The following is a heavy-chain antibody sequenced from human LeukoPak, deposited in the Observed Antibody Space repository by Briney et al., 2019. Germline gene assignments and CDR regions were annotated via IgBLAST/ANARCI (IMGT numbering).Heavy chain of an antibody. Sequence: ASVKVSCKASGGTFSSYAISWVRQAPGQGLEWMGGIIPIFGTANYAQKFQGRVTITADESTSTAYMELSSLRSEDTAVYYCARVEVHPRRYFYYMDVWGKGTTVTISS. CDR3: ARVEVHPRRYFYYMDV. J-gene: IGHJ6*03. D-gene: IGHD3-10*01. V-gene: IGHV1-69*13. CDR2: IIPIFGTA. CDR1: GGTFSSYA.